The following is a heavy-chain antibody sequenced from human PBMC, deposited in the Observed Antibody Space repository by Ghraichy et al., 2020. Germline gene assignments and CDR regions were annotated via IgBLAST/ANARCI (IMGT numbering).Heavy chain of an antibody. D-gene: IGHD3-10*01. CDR1: GFTFSSYS. CDR3: ARGSDEPSPRFIDP. Sequence: GESLNISCAASGFTFSSYSMNWVRQAPGKGLEWVSSISSSSSYIYYADSVKGRFTISRDNAKNSLYLQMNSLRAEDTAVYYCARGSDEPSPRFIDPWGQGTLVTVSS. J-gene: IGHJ5*02. V-gene: IGHV3-21*01. CDR2: ISSSSSYI.